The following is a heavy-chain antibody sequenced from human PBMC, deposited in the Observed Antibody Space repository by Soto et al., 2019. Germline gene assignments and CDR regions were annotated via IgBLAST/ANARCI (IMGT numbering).Heavy chain of an antibody. CDR1: GFSLSNARMG. CDR2: IFSNDEK. J-gene: IGHJ4*02. Sequence: QVTLKESGPVLVKPTETLTLTCTVSGFSLSNARMGVSWIRQPPGKALEWLAHIFSNDEKSYSTSLKSRLTIXXXTXXSQVVLTMTTMDPVDTATYYCARIRAYSSSWYSDYWGQGTLVTVSS. D-gene: IGHD6-13*01. CDR3: ARIRAYSSSWYSDY. V-gene: IGHV2-26*01.